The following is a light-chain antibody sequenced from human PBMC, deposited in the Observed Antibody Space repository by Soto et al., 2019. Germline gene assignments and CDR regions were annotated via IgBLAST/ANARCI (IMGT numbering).Light chain of an antibody. CDR2: GAS. J-gene: IGKJ1*01. Sequence: EIVMTQSPSTLSVSPGERATLSCRASQSVSSKLAWFQQKPGQAPRLLIYGASNRATGIPDRFSGSGSGTDFTLTISRLAPEDFAVYYCQQYGSSGTFGQGTKVDIK. CDR3: QQYGSSGT. V-gene: IGKV3-20*01. CDR1: QSVSSK.